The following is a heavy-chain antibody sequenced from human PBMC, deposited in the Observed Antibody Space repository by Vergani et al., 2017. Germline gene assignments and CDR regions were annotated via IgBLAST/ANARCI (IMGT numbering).Heavy chain of an antibody. Sequence: QVQLVESGGGVVQPGRSLRLSCAASGFTFSSYGMHWVRQAPGKGLEWGAVISYDGSNKYYADSVKGRCTISRDNAKNTLYLQMNSLRAEDTAVYFCAKDPGKAAAGGHYFDYWGQGTLVTVSS. CDR2: ISYDGSNK. CDR1: GFTFSSYG. CDR3: AKDPGKAAAGGHYFDY. D-gene: IGHD6-13*01. V-gene: IGHV3-30*18. J-gene: IGHJ4*02.